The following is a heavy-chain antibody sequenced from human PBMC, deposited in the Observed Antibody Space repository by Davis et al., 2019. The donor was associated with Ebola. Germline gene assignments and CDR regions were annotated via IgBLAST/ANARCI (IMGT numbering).Heavy chain of an antibody. V-gene: IGHV3-30-3*01. J-gene: IGHJ6*02. CDR1: GFTFSSYA. CDR2: ISYDGSNK. CDR3: ASGAVNTRGYYYGMDV. Sequence: PGGSLRLSCAASGFTFSSYAMHWVRQAPGKGLEWVAVISYDGSNKYYADSVKGRFTISRDNSKNTLYLQMNSLRAEDTAVYYCASGAVNTRGYYYGMDVWGQGTTVTVSS. D-gene: IGHD4-17*01.